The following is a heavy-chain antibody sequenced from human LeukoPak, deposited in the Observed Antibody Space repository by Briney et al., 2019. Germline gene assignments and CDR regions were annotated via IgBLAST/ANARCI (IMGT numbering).Heavy chain of an antibody. CDR1: GFTFDDYA. D-gene: IGHD1-26*01. CDR2: ISWNSVNI. Sequence: SLRLSCAASGFTFDDYAMHWVRQAPGKGLEWVSGISWNSVNIVYADSVKGRFTISRDNAKNSLYLQMDSLRTEDMALYYCARRSGSFQFDYWGQGTLVTVSS. V-gene: IGHV3-9*03. CDR3: ARRSGSFQFDY. J-gene: IGHJ4*02.